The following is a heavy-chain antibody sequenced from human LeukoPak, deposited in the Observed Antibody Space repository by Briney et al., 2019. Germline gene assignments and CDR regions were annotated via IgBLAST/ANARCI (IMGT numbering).Heavy chain of an antibody. V-gene: IGHV4-30-4*08. CDR1: GGSISSGDYY. CDR2: IYYSGST. Sequence: SQTLSLTWTVSGGSISSGDYYWSWIRQPPGKGLEWIGYIYYSGSTYYNPSLKSRVTISVDTSKNQFSLKLSSVTAADTAVYYCARSVDTAVDAFDIWGQGTMVTVSS. D-gene: IGHD5-18*01. J-gene: IGHJ3*02. CDR3: ARSVDTAVDAFDI.